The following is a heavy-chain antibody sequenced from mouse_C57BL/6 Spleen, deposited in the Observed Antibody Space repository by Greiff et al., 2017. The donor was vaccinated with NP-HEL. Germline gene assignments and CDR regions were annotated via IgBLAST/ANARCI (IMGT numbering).Heavy chain of an antibody. Sequence: LQESGPELVKPGASVKISCKASGYAFSSSWMNWVKQRPGKGLEWIGRIYPGDGDTNYNGKFKGKATLTADKSSSTAYMQLRSLTSEDSAVYFCARWGTTVYFDVWGTGTTVTVSS. CDR1: GYAFSSSW. CDR3: ARWGTTVYFDV. CDR2: IYPGDGDT. D-gene: IGHD1-1*01. J-gene: IGHJ1*03. V-gene: IGHV1-82*01.